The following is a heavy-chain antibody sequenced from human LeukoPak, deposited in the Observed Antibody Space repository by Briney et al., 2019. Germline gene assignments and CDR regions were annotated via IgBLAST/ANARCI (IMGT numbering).Heavy chain of an antibody. J-gene: IGHJ4*02. CDR2: IYYSGST. CDR3: ARDPGEYYFDY. V-gene: IGHV4-39*02. Sequence: SETLSLTCTVSGGSISSSSYYWGWIRQPPGKGLEWIGSIYYSGSTYYNPSLKSRVTISVDTPKNQFSLKLSSVTAADTAVYYCARDPGEYYFDYWGQGTLVTVSS. CDR1: GGSISSSSYY. D-gene: IGHD1-1*01.